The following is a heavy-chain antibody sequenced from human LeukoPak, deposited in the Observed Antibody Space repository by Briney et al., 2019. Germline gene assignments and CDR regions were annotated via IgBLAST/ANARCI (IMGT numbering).Heavy chain of an antibody. CDR3: ARRQGCSSTSCPPDY. J-gene: IGHJ4*02. Sequence: PGESLKISCRGSGYSFATYWIGWVRQMPGKGREWVGIIYPGDSDTSYTPSFQGQVNMSADKSINTAYLPWSRLKASDTAMYYCARRQGCSSTSCPPDYWGQGTLVTVSP. D-gene: IGHD2-2*01. CDR1: GYSFATYW. CDR2: IYPGDSDT. V-gene: IGHV5-51*01.